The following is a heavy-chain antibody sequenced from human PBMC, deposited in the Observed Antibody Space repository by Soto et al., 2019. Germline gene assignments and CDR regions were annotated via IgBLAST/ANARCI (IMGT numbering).Heavy chain of an antibody. J-gene: IGHJ5*02. CDR2: INAGNGNT. D-gene: IGHD6-19*01. Sequence: GASVKVSCKASGYTFTSYAMHWVRQAPGQRLEWMGWINAGNGNTKYSQKFQGRVTITRDTSVSTAYMELSSLRSEDTAVYYCARGPGYSSGLGRNNWFDPWGQGTLVTVSS. CDR1: GYTFTSYA. CDR3: ARGPGYSSGLGRNNWFDP. V-gene: IGHV1-3*01.